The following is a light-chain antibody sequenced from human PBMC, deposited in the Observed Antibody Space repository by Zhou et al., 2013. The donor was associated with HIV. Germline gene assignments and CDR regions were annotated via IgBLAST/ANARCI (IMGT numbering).Light chain of an antibody. CDR2: DAT. Sequence: DIQLTQSPSFLSASAGDRVTITCRASQGISNYLAWYQQKPAKAPKLLIYDATTLQSGVPSRFSGSGSGTDFTLTISSLQLEDFATYYCLQHNSFPQTFGQGTKVEI. J-gene: IGKJ1*01. CDR3: LQHNSFPQT. CDR1: QGISNY. V-gene: IGKV1-9*01.